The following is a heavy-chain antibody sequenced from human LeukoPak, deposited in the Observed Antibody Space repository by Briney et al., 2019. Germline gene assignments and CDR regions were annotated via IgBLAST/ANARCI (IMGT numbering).Heavy chain of an antibody. CDR3: ARTCGRGTIDPDTSGFVDY. J-gene: IGHJ4*02. CDR2: IFYSGST. Sequence: SETLSLTCTVSGASISSSTCYWDWIRQPPGKGLEWMGSIFYSGSTNYKSSLWSRITISIDTSKNQFSLKLNSVTAADTAVYYCARTCGRGTIDPDTSGFVDYWGQGTLVTVSS. CDR1: GASISSSTCY. V-gene: IGHV4-39*01. D-gene: IGHD3-22*01.